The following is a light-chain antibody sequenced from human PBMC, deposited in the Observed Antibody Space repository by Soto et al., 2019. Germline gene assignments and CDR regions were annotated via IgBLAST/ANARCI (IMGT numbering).Light chain of an antibody. Sequence: DIQMTQSPSTLSASVGDRVTITCRASQSISSWLAWYQQKPGKAPKLLIYHASTLESGVPSRFSGSGSGTDFTLTISSLEPEDFAVYYCQQRTNWPPAFGQGTRLEIK. V-gene: IGKV1-5*01. CDR1: QSISSW. CDR3: QQRTNWPPA. J-gene: IGKJ5*01. CDR2: HAS.